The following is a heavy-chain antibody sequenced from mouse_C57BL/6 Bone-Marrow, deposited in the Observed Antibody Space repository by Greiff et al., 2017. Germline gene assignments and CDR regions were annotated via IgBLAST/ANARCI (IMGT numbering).Heavy chain of an antibody. V-gene: IGHV5-9*01. CDR1: GFTFSSYT. D-gene: IGHD1-1*01. J-gene: IGHJ1*03. CDR3: SRQVTTVLATKYFDV. CDR2: ISGGGGNT. Sequence: EVKLVESGVGLVKPGGSLKLSCAASGFTFSSYTMSWVRQTPEKRLQWVAAISGGGGNTYYPDSVKGRFTISRDNDKNILYLQMSSLWSEDTALYYCSRQVTTVLATKYFDVWGTGTTVTVSS.